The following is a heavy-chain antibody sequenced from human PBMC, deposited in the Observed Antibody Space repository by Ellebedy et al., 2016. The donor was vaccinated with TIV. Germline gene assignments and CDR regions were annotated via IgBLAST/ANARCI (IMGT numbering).Heavy chain of an antibody. CDR1: GYTFTSYG. J-gene: IGHJ4*02. CDR2: MNPNSGNT. Sequence: ASVKVSXXASGYTFTSYGISWVRQAPGQGLEWMGWMNPNSGNTGYAQKFQGRVTMTRNTSISTAYMELSSLRSEDTAVYYCARVGTSTSPGYWGQGTLVTVSS. CDR3: ARVGTSTSPGY. D-gene: IGHD2-2*01. V-gene: IGHV1-8*02.